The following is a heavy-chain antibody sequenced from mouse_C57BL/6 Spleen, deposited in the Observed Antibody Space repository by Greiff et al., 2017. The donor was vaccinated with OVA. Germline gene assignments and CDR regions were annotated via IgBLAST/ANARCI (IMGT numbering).Heavy chain of an antibody. CDR3: ASDRDFDY. D-gene: IGHD3-3*01. V-gene: IGHV5-4*01. Sequence: EVHLVESGGGLVKPGGSLKLSCAASGFTFSSYAMSWVRQTPEKRLEWVATISDGGSYTYYTDNVKGRFTISRDNAKNNLYLQMSHLKSEDTAMYYCASDRDFDYWGQGTTLTVSS. J-gene: IGHJ2*01. CDR2: ISDGGSYT. CDR1: GFTFSSYA.